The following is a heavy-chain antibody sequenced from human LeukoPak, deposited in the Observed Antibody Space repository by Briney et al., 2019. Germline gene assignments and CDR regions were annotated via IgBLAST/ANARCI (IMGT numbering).Heavy chain of an antibody. J-gene: IGHJ4*02. CDR1: GLSFSGYY. Sequence: PSETLSLTCAGYGLSFSGYYWSWIRQPPGKGLEWIGEINHSGSTNYNPSLKSRVTISVDTSKNQFSLKLSSVTAADTAVYYCARSYDSSGYYYDYWGQGTLVTVSS. V-gene: IGHV4-34*01. D-gene: IGHD3-22*01. CDR2: INHSGST. CDR3: ARSYDSSGYYYDY.